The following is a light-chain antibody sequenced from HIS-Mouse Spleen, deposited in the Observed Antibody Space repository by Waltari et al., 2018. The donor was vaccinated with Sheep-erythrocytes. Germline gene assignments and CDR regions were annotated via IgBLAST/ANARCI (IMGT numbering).Light chain of an antibody. Sequence: SYELTQPPSVSVSPGQTARITCSGDALPKHYAYWYQQKSGQAPVLVIDEDSKRPSGIPERFSGSNSGNTATLTISRVEAGDEADYYCQVWDSSSDHVVFGGGTKLTVL. J-gene: IGLJ2*01. CDR2: EDS. CDR1: ALPKHY. CDR3: QVWDSSSDHVV. V-gene: IGLV3-10*01.